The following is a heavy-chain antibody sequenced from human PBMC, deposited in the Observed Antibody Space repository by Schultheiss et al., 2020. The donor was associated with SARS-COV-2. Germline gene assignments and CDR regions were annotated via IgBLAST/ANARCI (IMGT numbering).Heavy chain of an antibody. V-gene: IGHV2-70*12. Sequence: GPTLVKPTQTLTLTCTFSGFSLSTSGVGVGWIRQPPGKALEWLARIDWDDDKYYSTSLKTRLTISKDTSKNQVVLTMTNMDPVDTATYYCAHLIVVVPAAKNWFDPWGQGTLVTVSS. J-gene: IGHJ5*02. CDR2: IDWDDDK. CDR1: GFSLSTSGVG. CDR3: AHLIVVVPAAKNWFDP. D-gene: IGHD2-2*01.